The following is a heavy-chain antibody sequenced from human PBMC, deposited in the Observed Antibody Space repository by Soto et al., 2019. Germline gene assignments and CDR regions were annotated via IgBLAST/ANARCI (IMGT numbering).Heavy chain of an antibody. CDR1: GFNFEGYA. CDR2: TNSDGTDS. J-gene: IGHJ4*02. Sequence: GVSLRLSCAAAGFNFEGYAMHLVRQFPGKGLEWVSLTNSDGTDSYYMDSVKGRFTISRDNAKSTLYLQMDRLRPEDTALYFCAKSLYYYDSSPLDHWGQGTLVTVSS. CDR3: AKSLYYYDSSPLDH. V-gene: IGHV3-43D*04. D-gene: IGHD3-22*01.